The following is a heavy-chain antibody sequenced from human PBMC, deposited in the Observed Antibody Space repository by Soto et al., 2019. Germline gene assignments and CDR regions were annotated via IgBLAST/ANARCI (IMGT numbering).Heavy chain of an antibody. J-gene: IGHJ5*02. CDR2: INAGNGNT. Sequence: ASVKVSCKASGYTFTSYAMHWVRQAPGQRLEWMGWINAGNGNTKYSQKFQGRVTITRDTSASTAYMELSSLRADDTAVYYGARDVKKAVAVNWFDPWGQGTLVTVSS. D-gene: IGHD6-19*01. V-gene: IGHV1-3*01. CDR3: ARDVKKAVAVNWFDP. CDR1: GYTFTSYA.